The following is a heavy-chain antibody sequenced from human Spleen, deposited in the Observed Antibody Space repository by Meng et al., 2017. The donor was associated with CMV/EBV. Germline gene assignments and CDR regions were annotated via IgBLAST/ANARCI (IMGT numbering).Heavy chain of an antibody. CDR2: IYSGGSS. V-gene: IGHV3-53*01. CDR1: GFTVSDHY. Sequence: GESLKISCAASGFTVSDHYMNWVRQAPGKGLEWVSVIYSGGSSDYADSVKGRFTISRDNSKNTLYLQMSSLRAEDSAIYYCARDLWELVGVEYYYYGMDVWGQGTTVTVSS. CDR3: ARDLWELVGVEYYYYGMDV. J-gene: IGHJ6*02. D-gene: IGHD3-16*01.